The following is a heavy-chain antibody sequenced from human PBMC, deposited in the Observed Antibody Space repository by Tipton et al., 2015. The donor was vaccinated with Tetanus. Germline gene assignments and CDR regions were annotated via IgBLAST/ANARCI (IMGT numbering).Heavy chain of an antibody. Sequence: QSGAEVKEPGSSVRVSCKASGGTFSNYAINWVRQAPGQGLEWMGGIIPIYGAANYAQKFQGRVTMTADNSMGTAYMDLSGVRSDDTAVYFCARDAGPDYIWGNYRFPFDYWGQGTLVTVSS. V-gene: IGHV1-69*06. J-gene: IGHJ4*02. D-gene: IGHD3-16*02. CDR2: IIPIYGAA. CDR1: GGTFSNYA. CDR3: ARDAGPDYIWGNYRFPFDY.